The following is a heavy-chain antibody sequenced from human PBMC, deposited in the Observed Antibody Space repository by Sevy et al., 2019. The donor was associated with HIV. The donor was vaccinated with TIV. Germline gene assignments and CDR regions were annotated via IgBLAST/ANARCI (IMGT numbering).Heavy chain of an antibody. D-gene: IGHD3-10*01. CDR1: GFTFPAYS. J-gene: IGHJ4*02. CDR2: ISTGSDHI. CDR3: RWGVDAFNVYFDL. V-gene: IGHV3-21*05. Sequence: GGSLRLSCRASGFTFPAYSFNWVRQAPGKGLEWLSYISTGSDHIYYSDSAKGRFTISRDDAQNSVFLHMKSLRDQDTALYCVRWGVDAFNVYFDLWGQGVLVTVSS.